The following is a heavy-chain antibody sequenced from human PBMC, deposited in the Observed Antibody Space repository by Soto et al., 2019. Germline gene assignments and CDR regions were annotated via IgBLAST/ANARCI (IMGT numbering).Heavy chain of an antibody. CDR2: ISGSGGST. Sequence: GGSLRLSCAASGFTFSSYAMSWVRQAPGKGLEWVSAISGSGGSTYYADSVKGRFTISRDNSKNTLYLQMNSLRAEDTAVYYCAKLPLKTGIVATIDYWGQGTLVTVSS. CDR3: AKLPLKTGIVATIDY. CDR1: GFTFSSYA. D-gene: IGHD5-12*01. J-gene: IGHJ4*02. V-gene: IGHV3-23*01.